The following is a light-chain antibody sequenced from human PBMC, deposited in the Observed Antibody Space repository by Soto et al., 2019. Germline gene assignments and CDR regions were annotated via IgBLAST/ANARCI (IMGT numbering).Light chain of an antibody. V-gene: IGLV3-21*02. CDR3: QVWDSSSDHVV. Sequence: SYELTQPPSVSVAPGQTARITCGGNNIGSKSVHWYQQETGQAPVLVVHSDTDRPSGIPGRFSGSNSGNTATLTISRVEAGDEADYYCQVWDSSSDHVVFGGATKLTVL. CDR2: SDT. J-gene: IGLJ2*01. CDR1: NIGSKS.